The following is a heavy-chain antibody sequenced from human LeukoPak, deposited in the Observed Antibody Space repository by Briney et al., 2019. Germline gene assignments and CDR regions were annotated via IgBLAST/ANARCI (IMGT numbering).Heavy chain of an antibody. CDR2: ISASGDTT. CDR1: GFAFITYG. CDR3: AKDRGY. Sequence: GGSLRLSCAASGFAFITYGMTWVRQAPGKGLEWVSGISASGDTTYYADSVKGRFTISRDNSKNTLYLQMNSLRADDTAVYYCAKDRGYWGQGTLVAVSS. V-gene: IGHV3-23*01. J-gene: IGHJ4*02.